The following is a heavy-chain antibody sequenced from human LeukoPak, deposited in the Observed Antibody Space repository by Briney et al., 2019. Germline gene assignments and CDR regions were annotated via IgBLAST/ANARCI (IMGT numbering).Heavy chain of an antibody. CDR1: GFTFSSYA. J-gene: IGHJ3*02. CDR2: ISGSGGST. D-gene: IGHD3-9*01. Sequence: GGSLRLSCAASGFTFSSYAMSWVRQAPGKGLEWVSAISGSGGSTYYADSVKGRFTISRDNSKNTLYLQMNSLRDEDTAIYYCARDNIWAFDMWGQGTMVTVSS. V-gene: IGHV3-23*01. CDR3: ARDNIWAFDM.